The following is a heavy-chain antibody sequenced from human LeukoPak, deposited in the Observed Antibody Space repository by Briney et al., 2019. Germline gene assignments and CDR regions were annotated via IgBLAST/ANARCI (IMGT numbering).Heavy chain of an antibody. CDR3: GRGNKSFDP. J-gene: IGHJ5*02. Sequence: ASVRVSCKASGYTFTAYYVHWVQQAPGQGLEWIGWINPNTGDTNYAPKFQGRVTMIKDTSTNSAYMELNKLTSDDTAVYYCGRGNKSFDPWGQGTLVTVSS. CDR2: INPNTGDT. V-gene: IGHV1-2*02. CDR1: GYTFTAYY.